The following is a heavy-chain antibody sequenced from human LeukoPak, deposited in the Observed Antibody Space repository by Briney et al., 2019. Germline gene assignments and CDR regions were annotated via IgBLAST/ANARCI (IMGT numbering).Heavy chain of an antibody. J-gene: IGHJ6*02. CDR1: GYTFTSYG. V-gene: IGHV1-18*01. D-gene: IGHD2-2*01. CDR2: MSACNGNT. Sequence: ASVKVSCKASGYTFTSYGISWVRQAPGQGLEWMGWMSACNGNTNYAQKLQGRVTMTTDTSTSTAYMELRSLRSDDTAVYYCARLVIGSVVYYYYYGMDVWGQATTVTVSS. CDR3: ARLVIGSVVYYYYYGMDV.